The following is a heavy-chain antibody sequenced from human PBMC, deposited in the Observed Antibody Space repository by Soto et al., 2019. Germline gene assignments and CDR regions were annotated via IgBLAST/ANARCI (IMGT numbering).Heavy chain of an antibody. D-gene: IGHD6-13*01. J-gene: IGHJ6*02. CDR2: VIPVFGTS. CDR1: GGTFSNYG. V-gene: IGHV1-69*01. CDR3: ARDCTSTVMDRWYRMDV. Sequence: QVQLVQSGAEVKKPGSSVKVSCKASGGTFSNYGISWVRQAPEQGLEWMGGVIPVFGTSNYEHKFQGRVTITADASASTAYMELSRVRAEDTAVYFCARDCTSTVMDRWYRMDVWGQWTTVPVTS.